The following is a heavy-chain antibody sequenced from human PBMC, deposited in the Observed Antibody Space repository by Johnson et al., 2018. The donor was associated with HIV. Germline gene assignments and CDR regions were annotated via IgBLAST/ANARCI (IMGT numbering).Heavy chain of an antibody. D-gene: IGHD1-26*01. V-gene: IGHV3-13*01. Sequence: VQLVESGGGVVQPGRSLRLSCAASGFTFSDYAMHWVRQATGKGLEWVSAIGTAGDTYYPGSVKGRFTISRENAKNSFYLQMNSLKTEDTAVYYCTVHSGERTDHDAFDIWGQGTMVTVSS. CDR1: GFTFSDYA. CDR3: TVHSGERTDHDAFDI. CDR2: IGTAGDT. J-gene: IGHJ3*02.